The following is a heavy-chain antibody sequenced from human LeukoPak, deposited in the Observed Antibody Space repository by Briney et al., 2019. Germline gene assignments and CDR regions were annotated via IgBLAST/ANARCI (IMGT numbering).Heavy chain of an antibody. D-gene: IGHD2-15*01. CDR2: IYPGDSDT. J-gene: IGHJ6*02. V-gene: IGHV5-51*01. CDR1: GYSFTSYW. CDR3: TRHVVAGRKPERYYYHGMDV. Sequence: GESLKISCKGSGYSFTSYWIGWVRQMPGKGLEWMGIIYPGDSDTRYSPSFKGQVTVSADKSISTAYLQWSSLKASDTAMYYCTRHVVAGRKPERYYYHGMDVWGQGTTVTVSS.